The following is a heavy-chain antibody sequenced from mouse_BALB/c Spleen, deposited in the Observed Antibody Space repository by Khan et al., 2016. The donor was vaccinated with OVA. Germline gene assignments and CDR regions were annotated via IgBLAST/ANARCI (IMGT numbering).Heavy chain of an antibody. CDR3: ARGYYDSSYDYGMDY. J-gene: IGHJ4*01. D-gene: IGHD1-1*01. CDR2: IYPYNGGT. V-gene: IGHV1S29*02. CDR1: GYTFTDYN. Sequence: EVKLLESGPELVKPGASMKISCKASGYTFTDYNMHWVKQSHGKSLEWIGYIYPYNGGTVYNQKFKNKATLTVDNSSSTAYMEFRSLTSEDSAVYYCARGYYDSSYDYGMDYWGQGTSVTVSS.